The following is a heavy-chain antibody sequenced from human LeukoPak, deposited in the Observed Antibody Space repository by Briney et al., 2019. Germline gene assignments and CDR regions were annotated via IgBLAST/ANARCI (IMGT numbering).Heavy chain of an antibody. CDR1: GFTFSSYS. D-gene: IGHD5-24*01. Sequence: GGSLRLSCAASGFTFSSYSMNWVRQAPGKGLEWVSSISSSGSTIYYADSVKGRFTISRDNAKNSLYLQMNSLRAEDTAVYYCARDQTSVEASFDYWGQGTLVTVSS. CDR2: ISSSGSTI. V-gene: IGHV3-21*04. J-gene: IGHJ4*02. CDR3: ARDQTSVEASFDY.